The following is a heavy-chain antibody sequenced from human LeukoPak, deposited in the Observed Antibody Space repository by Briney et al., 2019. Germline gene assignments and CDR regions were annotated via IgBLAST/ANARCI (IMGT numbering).Heavy chain of an antibody. CDR1: GGTFSSYA. D-gene: IGHD5-12*01. CDR3: ARVGIVAFDWYFDL. J-gene: IGHJ2*01. V-gene: IGHV1-69*04. Sequence: SVTVSFTASGGTFSSYAISWVRQAPGQGLEWMGRIIPILGIANYAQKFQGRVTITADKSTSTAYMELSSLRSEDTAVYYCARVGIVAFDWYFDLWGRGTLVTVSS. CDR2: IIPILGIA.